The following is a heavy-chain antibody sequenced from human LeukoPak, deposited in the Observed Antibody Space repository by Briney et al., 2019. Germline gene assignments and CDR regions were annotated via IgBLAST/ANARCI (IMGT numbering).Heavy chain of an antibody. CDR1: GASISSSHW. CDR3: ARAGRVAATPFDY. Sequence: SETLSLTCTVSGASISSSHWWTWVRQPPGEALEWIGEIYHAGSTKYNPSLKSRVTISVDKSKNQFSLKLSSVTAADTAVYYCARAGRVAATPFDYWGQGTLVTVSS. V-gene: IGHV4-4*02. J-gene: IGHJ4*02. CDR2: IYHAGST. D-gene: IGHD2-15*01.